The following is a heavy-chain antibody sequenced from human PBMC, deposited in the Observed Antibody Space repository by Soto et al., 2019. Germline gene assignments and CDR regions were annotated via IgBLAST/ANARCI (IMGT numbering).Heavy chain of an antibody. V-gene: IGHV3-48*01. Sequence: GGSLRLSCAASGFTFSSYSMNWVRQAPGKGLEWVSYISSSSSTIYYADSVKGRFTISRDNAKNSLYLQMNSLRAEDTAVYYCARGGYSSSWYPAPYYYYGMDVWGQGTTVTVS. CDR3: ARGGYSSSWYPAPYYYYGMDV. J-gene: IGHJ6*02. D-gene: IGHD6-13*01. CDR2: ISSSSSTI. CDR1: GFTFSSYS.